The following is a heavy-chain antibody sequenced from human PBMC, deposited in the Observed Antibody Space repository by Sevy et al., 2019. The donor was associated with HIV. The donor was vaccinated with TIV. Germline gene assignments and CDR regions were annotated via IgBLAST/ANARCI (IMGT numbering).Heavy chain of an antibody. D-gene: IGHD1-7*01. CDR3: AREQITRSKPDHFDS. J-gene: IGHJ4*02. CDR1: GFTFSNYW. CDR2: INQDGSEK. Sequence: GGSLRLSCAASGFTFSNYWMSWVRQAPGKGLECVANINQDGSEKYYLDSVKGRFIISRDNAKNSLYQKMNSLRAEDSAVYYCAREQITRSKPDHFDSWGQGTLVTVSS. V-gene: IGHV3-7*01.